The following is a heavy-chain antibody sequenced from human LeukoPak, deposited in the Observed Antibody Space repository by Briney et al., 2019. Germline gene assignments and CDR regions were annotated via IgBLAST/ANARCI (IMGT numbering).Heavy chain of an antibody. CDR2: MNPGSGDT. V-gene: IGHV1-8*01. Sequence: ASVKVSCKASGYTFTSYEINWVRQATGQGLEWLGWMNPGSGDTAYVQKFQGRITMTRSTSISTAYMELSSLRSEDMAVYYCARGLGTYDSSELTWPMISFWGQGTLVTVSS. CDR1: GYTFTSYE. J-gene: IGHJ4*02. D-gene: IGHD3-22*01. CDR3: ARGLGTYDSSELTWPMISF.